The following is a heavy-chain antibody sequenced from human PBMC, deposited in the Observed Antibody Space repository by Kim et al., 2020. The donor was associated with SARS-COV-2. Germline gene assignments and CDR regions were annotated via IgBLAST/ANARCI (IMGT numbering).Heavy chain of an antibody. J-gene: IGHJ4*02. CDR3: AKDELRLLVD. D-gene: IGHD3-3*01. CDR1: GFTFSSYG. V-gene: IGHV3-30*18. Sequence: GGSLRLSCAASGFTFSSYGMHWVRQAPGKGLEWVAVISYDGSNKYYADSVKGRFTFSRDNSKNTLYLQMNSLRAEDTAVYYCAKDELRLLVDWGQGTLVTVSS. CDR2: ISYDGSNK.